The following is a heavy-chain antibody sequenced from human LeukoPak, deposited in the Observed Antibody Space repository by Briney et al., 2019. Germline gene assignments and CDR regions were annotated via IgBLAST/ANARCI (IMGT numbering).Heavy chain of an antibody. Sequence: GGSLRLSCAASGFTFSSYAMHWVRQAPGKGLEWVAVISYDGSNKYYADSVKGRFTISRDNSKNTLYLQMNSLRAEDTAVYYCARGLRMGGSYPYYFDYWGQGTLVTVSS. CDR3: ARGLRMGGSYPYYFDY. CDR2: ISYDGSNK. V-gene: IGHV3-30*04. CDR1: GFTFSSYA. J-gene: IGHJ4*02. D-gene: IGHD1-26*01.